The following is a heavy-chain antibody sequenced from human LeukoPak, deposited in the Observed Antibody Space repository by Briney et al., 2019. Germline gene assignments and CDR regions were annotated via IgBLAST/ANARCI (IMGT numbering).Heavy chain of an antibody. CDR2: IYYRGST. CDR3: ARGLYPLNAFDI. CDR1: GGPINDDY. D-gene: IGHD2/OR15-2a*01. Sequence: PSETLSLTCIVSGGPINDDYWTWIRQPPGKGLEWIGHIYYRGSTNYNPSLKSRVTISVDRSKNQFSLKLSSVTAADTAVYYCARGLYPLNAFDIWGQGTMVTVSS. J-gene: IGHJ3*02. V-gene: IGHV4-59*12.